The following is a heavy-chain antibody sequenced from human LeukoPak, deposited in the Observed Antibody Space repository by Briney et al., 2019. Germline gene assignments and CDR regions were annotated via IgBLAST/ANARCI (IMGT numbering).Heavy chain of an antibody. CDR2: ISSSSSTI. CDR3: ARDPESYYYYYGMDV. Sequence: GGSLRLSCAASGFTFSSYSMNWVRQAPGKGLEWVSYISSSSSTIYYADSVKGRFTISRDNAKNSLYLQMNSLRAEDTAVYYCARDPESYYYYYGMDVWGQGTTVTVSS. J-gene: IGHJ6*02. CDR1: GFTFSSYS. V-gene: IGHV3-48*01.